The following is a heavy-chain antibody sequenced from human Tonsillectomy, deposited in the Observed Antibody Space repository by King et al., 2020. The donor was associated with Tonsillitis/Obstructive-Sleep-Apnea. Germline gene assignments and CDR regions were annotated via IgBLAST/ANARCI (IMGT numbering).Heavy chain of an antibody. CDR3: ACAYNDLWSGSGALDY. D-gene: IGHD3-3*01. J-gene: IGHJ4*02. Sequence: VQLVESGGGLVQPGGSLRLSCAASGFTFSTYVMSWVRQAPGKGLKWVSAISGAGGGGTTYYADSVKGRFTISRDNSKNTLYLQMNSLRAEDTAVYYCACAYNDLWSGSGALDYWGQGTLVTVSP. CDR2: ISGAGGGGTT. CDR1: GFTFSTYV. V-gene: IGHV3-23*04.